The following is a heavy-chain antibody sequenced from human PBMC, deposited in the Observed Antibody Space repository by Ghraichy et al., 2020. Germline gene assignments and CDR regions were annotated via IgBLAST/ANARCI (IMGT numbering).Heavy chain of an antibody. Sequence: GGSLRLSCAASGFTFSSYAMSWVRQAPGKGLEWVSAISGSGGSTYYADSVKGRFTISRDNSKNTLYLQMNSLRAEDTAVYYCAIPPGAVADPTVLDYWGQGTLVTVSS. J-gene: IGHJ4*02. CDR3: AIPPGAVADPTVLDY. D-gene: IGHD6-19*01. CDR1: GFTFSSYA. V-gene: IGHV3-23*01. CDR2: ISGSGGST.